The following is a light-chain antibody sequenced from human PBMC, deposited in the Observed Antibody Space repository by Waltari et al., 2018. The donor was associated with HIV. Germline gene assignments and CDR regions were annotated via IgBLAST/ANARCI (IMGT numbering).Light chain of an antibody. Sequence: ELVMPQSPATLSVSPGGSATLSCRASKSLSSNLAWYQQKPGQGSRLLIYGASTRATSIPARCSGSGSGTEFTLTISSLQSEDFAVYYCQQYNNWPPITFGQGTRLEIK. J-gene: IGKJ5*01. CDR2: GAS. CDR1: KSLSSN. CDR3: QQYNNWPPIT. V-gene: IGKV3-15*01.